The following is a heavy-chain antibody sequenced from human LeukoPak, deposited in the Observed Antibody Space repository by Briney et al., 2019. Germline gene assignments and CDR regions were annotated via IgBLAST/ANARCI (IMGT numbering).Heavy chain of an antibody. CDR2: IYYSGST. D-gene: IGHD2-21*02. J-gene: IGHJ5*02. CDR1: GGSISGHY. Sequence: SETLSLTCSVSGGSISGHYWSWIRQHPGKGLEWIGYIYYSGSTYYNPSLKSRVTISVDTSKNQFSLKLSSVTAADTAVYYCARTYMTSARFDPWGQGTLVTVSS. V-gene: IGHV4-31*03. CDR3: ARTYMTSARFDP.